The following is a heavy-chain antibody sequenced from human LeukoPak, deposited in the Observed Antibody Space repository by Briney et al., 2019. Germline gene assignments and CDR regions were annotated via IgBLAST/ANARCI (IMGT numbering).Heavy chain of an antibody. CDR1: GFSFNDAW. CDR3: TTDPHSGYCSGVSCYPYDY. CDR2: IKSDTDGETT. D-gene: IGHD2-15*01. V-gene: IGHV3-15*01. Sequence: MPGGSLRLSCAASGFSFNDAWMSWVRQAPGKGLEWVGRIKSDTDGETTDYAAPVKGRFTISRDDSRNTLYLQMTTLKTEDTAPYYCTTDPHSGYCSGVSCYPYDYWGQGTLVTVSS. J-gene: IGHJ4*02.